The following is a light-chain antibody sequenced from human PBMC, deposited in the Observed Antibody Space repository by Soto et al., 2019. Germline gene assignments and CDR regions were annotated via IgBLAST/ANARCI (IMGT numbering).Light chain of an antibody. CDR2: QAS. CDR1: QSISRQ. CDR3: LQYQSYWT. Sequence: DIQMTQSPSTLSASVGDRVSITCRASQSISRQLAWYQQKPGKAPNLLIYQASHLETGVPSRFTGSGSGTEFTLTISILQPDDLATYYGLQYQSYWTFGQGTKVEVK. V-gene: IGKV1-5*03. J-gene: IGKJ1*01.